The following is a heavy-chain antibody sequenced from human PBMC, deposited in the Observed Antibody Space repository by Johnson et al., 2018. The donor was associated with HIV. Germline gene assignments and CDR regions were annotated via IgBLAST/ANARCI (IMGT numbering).Heavy chain of an antibody. V-gene: IGHV3-7*01. J-gene: IGHJ3*02. CDR2: IKQDGREK. D-gene: IGHD6-6*01. CDR3: ATLKGPRLHIAARRPDAFDI. CDR1: GFTFSSYW. Sequence: VQLVESGGVLVQPGGSLRLSCAASGFTFSSYWMSWVRQAPGKGLGWVANIKQDGREKYYVDSVKAGITISRENAKNSLYLQMNSLRAKSTAVYYCATLKGPRLHIAARRPDAFDIWGQGTMVTVSS.